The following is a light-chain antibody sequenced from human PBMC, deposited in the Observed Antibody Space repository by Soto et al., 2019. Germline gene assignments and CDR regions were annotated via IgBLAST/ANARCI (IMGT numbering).Light chain of an antibody. J-gene: IGKJ1*01. CDR1: QSVLYSSNNKNY. V-gene: IGKV4-1*01. CDR2: WAS. Sequence: DIVMTQSPDSLAVSLGERATINCKSSQSVLYSSNNKNYLAWYQQKPGQPPKLLIYWASTRESGVPDRFSGSWSGTDFTLTISSRQAEDVAVYYCQQYYSTPRTFGQWTKVAIK. CDR3: QQYYSTPRT.